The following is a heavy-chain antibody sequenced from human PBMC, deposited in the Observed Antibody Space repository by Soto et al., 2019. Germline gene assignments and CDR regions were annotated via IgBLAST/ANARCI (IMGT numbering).Heavy chain of an antibody. D-gene: IGHD3-22*01. CDR2: ISSSGSYI. V-gene: IGHV3-21*01. J-gene: IGHJ6*02. Sequence: GGSLRLSCAASGFTFSTYSMNWVRQAPGKGLEWVSSISSSGSYIYYADSVKGRFTISRDNAKNSLYLQMNSLRAEDTAVYYCARYDSSGYYWPYYYYGMDLWGQGTTVTVSS. CDR1: GFTFSTYS. CDR3: ARYDSSGYYWPYYYYGMDL.